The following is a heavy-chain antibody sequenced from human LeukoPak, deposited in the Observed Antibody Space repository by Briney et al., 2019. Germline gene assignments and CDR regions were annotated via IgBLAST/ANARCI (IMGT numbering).Heavy chain of an antibody. CDR3: AREQNIRGVIMIVDS. V-gene: IGHV3-23*01. CDR1: GFTFSSYW. J-gene: IGHJ4*02. CDR2: ISGSGGGT. Sequence: GGSLRLSCAASGFTFSSYWMHWVRQAPGKGLVWVSSISGSGGGTYYADSVKGRFTISRDNSKNTLYLEVNGLRADDTAIYYCAREQNIRGVIMIVDSWGQGTLVTVSS. D-gene: IGHD3-10*01.